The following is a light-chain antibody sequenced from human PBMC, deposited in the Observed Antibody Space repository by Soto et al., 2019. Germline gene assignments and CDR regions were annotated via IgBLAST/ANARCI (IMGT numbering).Light chain of an antibody. CDR3: QQYNNWPQT. CDR1: QSVSSK. J-gene: IGKJ2*01. V-gene: IGKV3-15*01. Sequence: EIVMTQSPVTLSMSPGERATLSCRASQSVSSKLAWYQQKPGQAPRLLIYGASTRATGIPAMFSGSGSGTEFTLSISSLQSEDFAVYYCQQYNNWPQTFGQGTKVEIK. CDR2: GAS.